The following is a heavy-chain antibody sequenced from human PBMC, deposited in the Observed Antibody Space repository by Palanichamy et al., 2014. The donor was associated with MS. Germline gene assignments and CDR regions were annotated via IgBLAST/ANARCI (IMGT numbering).Heavy chain of an antibody. CDR1: GFTFQEYT. CDR2: ITGDGGST. J-gene: IGHJ1*01. Sequence: EVQVVESGGLVVQPGGSLRLSCATSGFTFQEYTMHWVRQAPGKGLEWVSLITGDGGSTYYADSVKGRFTISRDNSENSLSLQMNSVSTEDTALYYCVKPGIGVAAFQHWGQGTLVSVSS. D-gene: IGHD6-19*01. CDR3: VKPGIGVAAFQH. V-gene: IGHV3-43*01.